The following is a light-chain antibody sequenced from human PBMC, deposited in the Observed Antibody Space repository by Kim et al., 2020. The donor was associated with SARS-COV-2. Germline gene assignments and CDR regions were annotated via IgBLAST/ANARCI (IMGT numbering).Light chain of an antibody. V-gene: IGLV1-44*01. CDR3: AAWDDSLNGWV. CDR2: SNN. J-gene: IGLJ3*02. Sequence: GQGVTISCSGSTANIESNTVTWYQQLPGTAPKLLIYSNNQRPSGVPDRFSGSKSGTSASLAISGLQSEDEADYYCAAWDDSLNGWVFGGGTKLTVL. CDR1: TANIESNT.